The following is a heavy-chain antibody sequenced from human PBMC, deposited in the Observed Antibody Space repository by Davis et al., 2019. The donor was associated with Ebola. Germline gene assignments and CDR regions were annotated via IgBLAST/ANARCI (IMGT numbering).Heavy chain of an antibody. Sequence: PGGSLRLSCAASGFTFSSYGMHWVRQAPGKGLEWVAVIWYDGSNKYYADSVKGRFTISRDNSKNTLYLQMNSLRAEDTAVYYCARDSSGWYPLDGMDVWGQGTTVTVSS. CDR2: IWYDGSNK. CDR1: GFTFSSYG. CDR3: ARDSSGWYPLDGMDV. V-gene: IGHV3-33*01. J-gene: IGHJ6*02. D-gene: IGHD6-19*01.